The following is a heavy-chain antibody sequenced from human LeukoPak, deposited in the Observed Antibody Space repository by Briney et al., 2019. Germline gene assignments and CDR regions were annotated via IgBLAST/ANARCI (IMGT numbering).Heavy chain of an antibody. J-gene: IGHJ5*02. CDR1: GGSFSGYY. CDR2: INHSGST. CDR3: ASVVSGWYRGWFDP. Sequence: SETLSLTCAVYGGSFSGYYWSWIRQPPGKGLEWIGEINHSGSTNYNPSLKSRVTISVDTSKNQFSLKLSSVTAADTAVYYCASVVSGWYRGWFDPWGQGTLVTVSS. V-gene: IGHV4-34*01. D-gene: IGHD6-19*01.